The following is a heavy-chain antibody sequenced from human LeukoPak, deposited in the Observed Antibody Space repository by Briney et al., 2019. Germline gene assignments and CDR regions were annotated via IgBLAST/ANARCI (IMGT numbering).Heavy chain of an antibody. V-gene: IGHV4-59*01. J-gene: IGHJ3*02. CDR1: GGSISSYY. CDR2: IYYSGST. D-gene: IGHD4-23*01. CDR3: ARVFRSIYDGNSEDDAFDI. Sequence: SETLSLTCTVSGGSISSYYWSWIRQPPGKGLEWIGYIYYSGSTNYNPSLKSRVTISVDTSKNQFSLKLSSVTAADTAVYYCARVFRSIYDGNSEDDAFDIWGQGTMVTVSS.